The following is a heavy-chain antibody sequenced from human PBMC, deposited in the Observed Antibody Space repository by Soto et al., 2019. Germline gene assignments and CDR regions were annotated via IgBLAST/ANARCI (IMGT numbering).Heavy chain of an antibody. CDR1: GGSISSYY. Sequence: SEPLSLTCTVSGGSISSYYWSWIRQPPGKGPGWIGYIYYSGSTNYNPSLKSRVTISVDTSKNQFSLKLSSVTAADTAVYYCARAIRFLESRGGYGMDVWGQGTTVTVSS. D-gene: IGHD3-3*01. CDR3: ARAIRFLESRGGYGMDV. V-gene: IGHV4-59*01. CDR2: IYYSGST. J-gene: IGHJ6*02.